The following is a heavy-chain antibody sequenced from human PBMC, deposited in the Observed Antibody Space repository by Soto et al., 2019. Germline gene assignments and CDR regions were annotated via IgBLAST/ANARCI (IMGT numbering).Heavy chain of an antibody. Sequence: SETLSLTCTVSGGSISSGGYYWSWIRQHQGKGLEWIGYIYYSGSTYFNPSLKSRLTISVDTCKNQCSRQLSSVTAADTAVDYCARAGHRSSSGGANWCDPWGQGTRVTVSS. CDR3: ARAGHRSSSGGANWCDP. J-gene: IGHJ5*02. D-gene: IGHD6-6*01. V-gene: IGHV4-31*03. CDR1: GGSISSGGYY. CDR2: IYYSGST.